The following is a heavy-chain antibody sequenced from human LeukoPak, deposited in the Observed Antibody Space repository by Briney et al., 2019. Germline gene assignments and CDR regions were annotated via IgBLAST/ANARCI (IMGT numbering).Heavy chain of an antibody. CDR3: ARGAYCGGDCFLFDY. Sequence: GGSPRLSCAASGFTFSSYSMNRVRQAPGKGLEWVSNIRSSSGTIYYADSVKGRFTISRDNAKNSLYLQMNSLRDEDTAVYYCARGAYCGGDCFLFDYWGQGTLVTVSS. CDR2: IRSSSGTI. J-gene: IGHJ4*02. D-gene: IGHD2-21*02. CDR1: GFTFSSYS. V-gene: IGHV3-48*02.